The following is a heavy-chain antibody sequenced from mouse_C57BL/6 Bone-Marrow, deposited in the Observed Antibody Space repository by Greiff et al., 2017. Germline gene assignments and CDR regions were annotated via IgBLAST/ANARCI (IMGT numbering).Heavy chain of an antibody. D-gene: IGHD1-1*01. CDR3: AREGVLLRPFAY. CDR2: IDPSDSYT. V-gene: IGHV1-50*01. Sequence: QVQLQQPGAELVKPGASVKLSCTASGYTFTSYWMQWVKQRPGQGLEWIGEIDPSDSYTHYNQKFKGKATLTVDPSSSTAYMQLSSLTSEDSAVYYCAREGVLLRPFAYWGQGTLVTVSA. CDR1: GYTFTSYW. J-gene: IGHJ3*01.